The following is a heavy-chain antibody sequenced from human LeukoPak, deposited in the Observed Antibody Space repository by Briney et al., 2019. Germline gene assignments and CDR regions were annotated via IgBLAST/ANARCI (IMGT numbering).Heavy chain of an antibody. V-gene: IGHV3-30*01. J-gene: IGHJ4*02. CDR1: GFTFSSYA. Sequence: GGSLRLSCAASGFTFSSYAMHWVRQAPGKGLEWVAVISYDGSNKYYADSVKGPFTISRDNSKNTLYLQMNSLRAEDTAVYYCARATYYYDSSGYGLDYWGQGTLVTVSS. CDR2: ISYDGSNK. D-gene: IGHD3-22*01. CDR3: ARATYYYDSSGYGLDY.